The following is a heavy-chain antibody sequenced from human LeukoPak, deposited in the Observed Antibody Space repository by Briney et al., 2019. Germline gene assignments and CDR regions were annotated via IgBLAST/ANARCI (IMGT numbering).Heavy chain of an antibody. CDR2: IYYSGST. Sequence: PSETLSLTCAVHGGSFSGHIWSWIRQPPGKGLEWIGYIYYSGSTNYNPSLKSRVTISVDTSKSQFSLKLSSVTAADTAVYYCARARLDWNCGGDCYYFDYWGQGTLVTVSS. CDR3: ARARLDWNCGGDCYYFDY. CDR1: GGSFSGHI. V-gene: IGHV4-59*11. D-gene: IGHD2-21*01. J-gene: IGHJ4*02.